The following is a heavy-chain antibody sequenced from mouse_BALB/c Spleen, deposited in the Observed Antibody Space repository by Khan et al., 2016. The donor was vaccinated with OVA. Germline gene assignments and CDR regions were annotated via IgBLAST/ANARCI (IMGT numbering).Heavy chain of an antibody. CDR3: TASY. CDR2: ITSGGSYI. Sequence: EVQLVESGGDLVKPGGSLKLSCAASGFTFSSYTMSWVRQTPEKRLEWVATITSGGSYIYYLDSVKGRFTISRDNAQNTLFLQMSSLKSEDTAMYYCTASYWGQGTLVTVSA. J-gene: IGHJ3*01. V-gene: IGHV5-6-4*01. CDR1: GFTFSSYT.